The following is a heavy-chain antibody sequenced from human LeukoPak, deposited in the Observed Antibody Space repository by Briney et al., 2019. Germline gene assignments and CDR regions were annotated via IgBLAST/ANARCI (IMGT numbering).Heavy chain of an antibody. J-gene: IGHJ4*02. CDR2: TRGSGVAT. D-gene: IGHD4-17*01. V-gene: IGHV3-23*01. CDR1: RLTFSSYA. CDR3: ARGQRFYGEYYFDY. Sequence: GSMTLSCAAYRLTFSSYAMNWVSPAHGKGMKWVSGTRGSGVATFYADSVKGRFTSSRDNSKNTLYLQMNSLRAEDTAVYYCARGQRFYGEYYFDYWGQGTLVTVSS.